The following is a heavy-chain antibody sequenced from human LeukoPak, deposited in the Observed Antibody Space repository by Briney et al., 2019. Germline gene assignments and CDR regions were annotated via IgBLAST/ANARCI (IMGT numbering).Heavy chain of an antibody. CDR2: IYYSGST. D-gene: IGHD3-3*01. CDR1: GGSISSYY. Sequence: TSETLSLTCNVSGGSISSYYWGWIRQPPGKGLEWIGSIYYSGSTYYNPSLKSRVTISVDTSKNQFSLKLSSVTAADTAVYYCARVGDPDYYYYYYMDVWGKGTTVTVSS. CDR3: ARVGDPDYYYYYYMDV. V-gene: IGHV4-39*07. J-gene: IGHJ6*03.